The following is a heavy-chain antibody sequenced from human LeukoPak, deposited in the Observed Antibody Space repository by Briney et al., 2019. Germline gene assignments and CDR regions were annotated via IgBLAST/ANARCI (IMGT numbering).Heavy chain of an antibody. CDR2: INPNSGGT. J-gene: IGHJ3*02. CDR3: ARVGLQTGDDAFDI. D-gene: IGHD4-11*01. Sequence: GASVKDSCKASGYTCTSNYMHGVGRAPGERLEWMGWINPNSGGTNYAQKFHGRVNMTRDTSISTAYMELRRLRPDDTDVYYCARVGLQTGDDAFDIWGQGTMVTVSS. CDR1: GYTCTSNY. V-gene: IGHV1-2*02.